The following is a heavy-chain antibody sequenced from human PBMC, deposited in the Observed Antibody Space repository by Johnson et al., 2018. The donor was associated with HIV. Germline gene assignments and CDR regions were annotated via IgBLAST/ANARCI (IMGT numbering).Heavy chain of an antibody. Sequence: QVQLMESGGGVVQPGGSLRLSCAASGFTFSSYGMHWVRQAPGQGLEWVAFIQYDGSNKYYADSLKGRFTISRDNSKNTVYLQMNSLRPEDTAVYYCAKDGGSYGGAFDIWGQGTMVTVSS. CDR1: GFTFSSYG. CDR3: AKDGGSYGGAFDI. CDR2: IQYDGSNK. V-gene: IGHV3-30*02. D-gene: IGHD1-26*01. J-gene: IGHJ3*02.